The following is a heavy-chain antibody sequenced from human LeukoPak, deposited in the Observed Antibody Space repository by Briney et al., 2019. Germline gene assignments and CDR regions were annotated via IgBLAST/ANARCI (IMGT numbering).Heavy chain of an antibody. Sequence: PSETLSLTCTVSGGSISSYYWSWIRQPPGKGLEWIGYIYYSGSTNYNPSLKSRVTISVDTSKNQFSLKLSSVTAADTAVYYCARAPEYSSGWPDYYYYYYGMDVWGQGTTVTVSS. CDR2: IYYSGST. V-gene: IGHV4-59*01. J-gene: IGHJ6*02. CDR1: GGSISSYY. CDR3: ARAPEYSSGWPDYYYYYYGMDV. D-gene: IGHD6-19*01.